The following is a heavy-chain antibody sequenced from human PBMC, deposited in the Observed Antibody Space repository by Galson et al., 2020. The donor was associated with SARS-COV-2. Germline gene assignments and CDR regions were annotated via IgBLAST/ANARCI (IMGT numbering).Heavy chain of an antibody. CDR3: ARDLGNYSNSPYGMGV. CDR1: GGSISSGGYY. D-gene: IGHD4-4*01. CDR2: IYYSGST. J-gene: IGHJ6*02. Sequence: SETMSLTCTVSGGSISSGGYYWSWIRQHPGKGLEWIGYIYYSGSTYYNPSLKSRVTISVDTSKNQFSLKLSSVTAADTAVYYCARDLGNYSNSPYGMGVWGQGTTVTVSS. V-gene: IGHV4-31*03.